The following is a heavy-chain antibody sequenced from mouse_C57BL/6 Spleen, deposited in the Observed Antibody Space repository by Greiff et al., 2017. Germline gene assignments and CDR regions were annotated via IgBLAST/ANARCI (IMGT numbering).Heavy chain of an antibody. CDR2: ISSGSSTI. CDR3: ARQDYGSSYVGWYFDV. Sequence: EVKLMESGGGLVKPGGSLKLSCAASGFTFSDYGMHWVRQAPEKGLEWVAYISSGSSTIYYADTVKGRFTLSRDNAKNTLFLQMTSLRSEDTAMYYCARQDYGSSYVGWYFDVWGTGTTVTVSS. D-gene: IGHD1-1*01. CDR1: GFTFSDYG. V-gene: IGHV5-17*01. J-gene: IGHJ1*03.